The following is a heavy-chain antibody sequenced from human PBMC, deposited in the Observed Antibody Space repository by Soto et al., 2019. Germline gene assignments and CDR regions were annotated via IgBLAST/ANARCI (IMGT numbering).Heavy chain of an antibody. D-gene: IGHD4-4*01. V-gene: IGHV3-30-3*01. J-gene: IGHJ6*02. CDR1: GFTFSSYA. CDR2: ISYDGSNK. CDR3: ARDRNNGMDV. Sequence: PVGSLRLSCAASGFTFSSYAMHWFRQAPGKGLEWVAFISYDGSNKYYADSVKGRFTISRDNSKNTLYLQINSLRAEDTAVYYCARDRNNGMDVWGQGTTVTVSS.